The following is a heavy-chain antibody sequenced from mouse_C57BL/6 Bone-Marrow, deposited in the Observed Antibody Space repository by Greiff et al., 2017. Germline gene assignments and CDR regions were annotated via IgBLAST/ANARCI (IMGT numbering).Heavy chain of an antibody. CDR1: GYTFTSYW. J-gene: IGHJ2*01. D-gene: IGHD2-3*01. CDR2: IYPSDSET. Sequence: VQLQQPGAELVRPGSSVKLSCKASGYTFTSYWMYWVKQRPGQGLEWIGNIYPSDSETHYNQKFKDKATLTVDKSSSTAYMQLSSLTSEDSAVYYCARWGGYYGYWGQGTTLTVSP. V-gene: IGHV1-61*01. CDR3: ARWGGYYGY.